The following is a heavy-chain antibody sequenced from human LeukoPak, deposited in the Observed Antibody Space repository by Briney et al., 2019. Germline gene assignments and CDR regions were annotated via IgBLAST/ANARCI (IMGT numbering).Heavy chain of an antibody. CDR2: ISTHDVNT. CDR3: ATYLGYCSSTTCDTFDY. V-gene: IGHV1-18*01. J-gene: IGHJ4*02. CDR1: GYTFTSSG. Sequence: ASVKVSCKASGYTFTSSGISWVRQAPGQGLEWMGWISTHDVNTKYAQKLQGRVTLTTDTSTSTAYMELRSLRSDDTAVYYCATYLGYCSSTTCDTFDYWGQGTLVTVSS. D-gene: IGHD2-2*01.